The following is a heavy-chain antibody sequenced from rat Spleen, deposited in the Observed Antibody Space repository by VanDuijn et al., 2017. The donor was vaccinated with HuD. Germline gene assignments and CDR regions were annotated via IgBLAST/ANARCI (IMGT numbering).Heavy chain of an antibody. V-gene: IGHV5-58*01. D-gene: IGHD1-10*01. CDR2: INTDGDST. J-gene: IGHJ2*01. Sequence: EVQLVETGGGLVQPGRSLKLSCVASGFTFNNYWMYWIRQAPGTGLEWVSSINTDGDSTYYPDSVKGRFTISRDNAKTTLYLQMDSLRSEDTATYYCARHNVTTGDYFDYWGQGVMVTVSS. CDR1: GFTFNNYW. CDR3: ARHNVTTGDYFDY.